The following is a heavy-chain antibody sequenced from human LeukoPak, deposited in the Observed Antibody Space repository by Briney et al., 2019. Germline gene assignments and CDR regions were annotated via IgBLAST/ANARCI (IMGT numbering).Heavy chain of an antibody. CDR1: GFTFTNYW. CDR3: AKDLWVRSIIITPNWFDP. D-gene: IGHD3-10*01. Sequence: PGGSLRLSCAASGFTFTNYWMSWVRQAPGKGLEWVANINQDGSEKYYVDSLKGRFTISRDNAKNSLYLQMNSLRAEDTAVYYCAKDLWVRSIIITPNWFDPWGQGTLVTVSS. V-gene: IGHV3-7*01. J-gene: IGHJ5*02. CDR2: INQDGSEK.